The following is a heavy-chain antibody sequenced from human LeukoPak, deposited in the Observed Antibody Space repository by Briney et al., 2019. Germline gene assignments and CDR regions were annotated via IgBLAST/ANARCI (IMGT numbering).Heavy chain of an antibody. CDR1: GYTFTSYD. V-gene: IGHV1-8*01. CDR3: ARAIDYDILTGYYSLTA. J-gene: IGHJ5*02. Sequence: ASVKVSCKASGYTFTSYDINWVRQATGQGLEWMGWMNPNSGNTGYAQKFQGRVTMTRNTSISTAYMELSSLRSEDTAVYYCARAIDYDILTGYYSLTAWGQGTLVTVSS. CDR2: MNPNSGNT. D-gene: IGHD3-9*01.